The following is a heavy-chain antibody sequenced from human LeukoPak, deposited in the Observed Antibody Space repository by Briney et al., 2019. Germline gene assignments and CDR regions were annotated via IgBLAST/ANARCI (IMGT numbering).Heavy chain of an antibody. Sequence: RPGGSLRLSCAASRFTFDEYGMSWVRQTAGKGLEWVSGINWNGRSIGYADSVKGRFTISRDNAKNSLYLQMNSLRAEDTAVYYCARGIASDWGQGTLVTVSS. CDR1: RFTFDEYG. D-gene: IGHD3-16*02. CDR3: ARGIASD. J-gene: IGHJ4*02. CDR2: INWNGRSI. V-gene: IGHV3-20*04.